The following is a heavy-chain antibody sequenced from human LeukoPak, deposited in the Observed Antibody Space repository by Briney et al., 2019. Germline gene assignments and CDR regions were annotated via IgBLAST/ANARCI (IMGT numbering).Heavy chain of an antibody. CDR1: GGSISSYY. J-gene: IGHJ6*02. D-gene: IGHD3-16*02. V-gene: IGHV4-59*08. CDR3: TRHDAVPVIGHGMGV. Sequence: SETLSLTCTVSGGSISSYYWSWIRQPPGKGLESIGYIYYTGITNYNPSLESRVTISVDTSKNQFSLKLNSVTAADTAVYYCTRHDAVPVIGHGMGVWGQGTTVTVSS. CDR2: IYYTGIT.